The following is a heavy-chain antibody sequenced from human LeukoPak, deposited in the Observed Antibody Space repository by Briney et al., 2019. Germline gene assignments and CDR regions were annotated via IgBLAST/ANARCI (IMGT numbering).Heavy chain of an antibody. CDR3: ARGTAYYVNDY. J-gene: IGHJ4*02. Sequence: PGGSLRLSCAASGFTFSGFWMHWVRQAPGKGLVWVSCISFDGSDATYADSVKGRFTISRDNAKNTLHLQMDSLTVEDTAVYYCARGTAYYVNDYWGQGALVTVSS. CDR2: ISFDGSDA. CDR1: GFTFSGFW. D-gene: IGHD1-26*01. V-gene: IGHV3-74*01.